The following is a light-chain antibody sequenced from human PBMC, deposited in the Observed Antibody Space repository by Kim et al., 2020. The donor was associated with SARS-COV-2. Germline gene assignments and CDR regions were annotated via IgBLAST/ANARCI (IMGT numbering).Light chain of an antibody. CDR2: RNN. CDR1: SSNIGSHY. CDR3: AAWDDSVRGL. Sequence: PGQRVTISCSGSSSNIGSHYVYWYQQLPGTAPNLLIYRNNQRPSGVPDRFSGSKSGTSASLAISGLRSEDEAEYYCAAWDDSVRGLFGGGTKLTVL. V-gene: IGLV1-47*01. J-gene: IGLJ3*02.